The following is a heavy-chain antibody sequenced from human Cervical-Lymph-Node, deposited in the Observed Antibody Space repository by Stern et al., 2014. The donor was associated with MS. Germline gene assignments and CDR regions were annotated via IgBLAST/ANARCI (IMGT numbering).Heavy chain of an antibody. J-gene: IGHJ4*02. CDR3: ARHALLFRETYYFEH. V-gene: IGHV5-51*01. Sequence: VQLVESGADVIQPGGSLKLSCEASGFIFCRYWMAWVRQIPGKGLEWMGIIYPGGSETRYSESFKGPVTISGDTSLRTAFLHRNNLRAADTAAYFCARHALLFRETYYFEHWGQGSLVTVSA. CDR1: GFIFCRYW. CDR2: IYPGGSET.